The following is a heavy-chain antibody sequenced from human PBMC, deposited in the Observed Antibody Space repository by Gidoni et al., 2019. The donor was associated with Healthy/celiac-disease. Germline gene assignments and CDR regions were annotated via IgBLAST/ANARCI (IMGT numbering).Heavy chain of an antibody. CDR3: ARRRELLDYYYYGMDV. CDR2: ISSSSSTI. Sequence: EVQLVESGGGLVQPGGSLRLSCAASAFTFISYSMDWVRQAPGKGREWVSYISSSSSTIYYADSVKGRFTISRDNAKNSLYLQMNSLRDEDTAVYYCARRRELLDYYYYGMDVWGQGTTVTVSS. D-gene: IGHD1-26*01. CDR1: AFTFISYS. J-gene: IGHJ6*02. V-gene: IGHV3-48*02.